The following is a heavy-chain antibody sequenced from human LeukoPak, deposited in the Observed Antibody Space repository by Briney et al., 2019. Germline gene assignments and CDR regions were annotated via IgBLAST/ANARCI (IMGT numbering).Heavy chain of an antibody. CDR1: GGSISRSHW. CDR3: ARITYDSSGHYPAHDAFDI. D-gene: IGHD3-22*01. CDR2: IYHSGST. V-gene: IGHV4-4*02. J-gene: IGHJ3*02. Sequence: SETLSLTCGVSGGSISRSHWWSWVRQPPGKGLEWIGEIYHSGSTNYNPSLESRVTISVDKSKNQFSLKLRSVTAADTAVYYCARITYDSSGHYPAHDAFDIWGQGTLVIVSP.